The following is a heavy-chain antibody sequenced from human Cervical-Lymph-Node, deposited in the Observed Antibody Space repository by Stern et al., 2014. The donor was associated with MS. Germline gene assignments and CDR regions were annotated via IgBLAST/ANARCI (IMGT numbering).Heavy chain of an antibody. D-gene: IGHD4-11*01. CDR3: ARTYSNYDQFDY. CDR1: GYTFTRYY. Sequence: VQLLESGSGVKKPGASVKVSCKALGYTFTRYYLNWGRQAPGQVLDWMGMINPNSGSTSYAQKFQGRVTMTRDTSTSTVYMELSSLRSEDTAMYYCARTYSNYDQFDYWGQGTLVTVSS. J-gene: IGHJ4*02. V-gene: IGHV1-46*01. CDR2: INPNSGST.